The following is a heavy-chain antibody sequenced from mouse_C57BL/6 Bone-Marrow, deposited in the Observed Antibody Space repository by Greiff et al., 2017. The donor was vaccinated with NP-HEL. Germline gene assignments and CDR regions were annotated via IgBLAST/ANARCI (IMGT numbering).Heavy chain of an antibody. J-gene: IGHJ3*01. CDR1: GFTFSSYG. CDR2: ISSGGSYT. V-gene: IGHV5-6*01. CDR3: ARHLAY. Sequence: EVKLVESGGDLVKPGGSLKLSCAASGFTFSSYGMSWVRQTPDKRLEWVATISSGGSYTYYPDSVKGRFTISRDNAKNTLYLQMSSLKSEDTAMYCCARHLAYWGQGTLVTVSA.